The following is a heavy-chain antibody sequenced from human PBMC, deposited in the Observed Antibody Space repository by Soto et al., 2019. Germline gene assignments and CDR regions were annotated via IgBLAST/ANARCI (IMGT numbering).Heavy chain of an antibody. V-gene: IGHV1-69*01. CDR1: GGTVSSYA. Sequence: QVQLVQSGAEVKKPGSSVKVSCKASGGTVSSYAISWVRQAPGPGLEWMGGIIPIFGTANYAQKFQGRVTITADEPTSTAYMELSSLRSEDTAVYYCARAIQGWLQYAFDIWGQGTMVTVSS. CDR2: IIPIFGTA. D-gene: IGHD5-12*01. CDR3: ARAIQGWLQYAFDI. J-gene: IGHJ3*02.